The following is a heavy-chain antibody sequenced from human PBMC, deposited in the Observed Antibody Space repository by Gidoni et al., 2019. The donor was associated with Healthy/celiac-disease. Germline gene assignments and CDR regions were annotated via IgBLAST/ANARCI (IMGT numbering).Heavy chain of an antibody. Sequence: QITLKESGPTLVKPTQTLTLTCPFSGFSLSTSGVGVGWIRQPPGKALEWLALIYWDDDKRYSPSLKSRLTITKDTSKNQVVLTMTNMDPVDTATYYCAHLMLDYYDSSGYYIFDYWGQGTLVTVSS. CDR2: IYWDDDK. CDR3: AHLMLDYYDSSGYYIFDY. D-gene: IGHD3-22*01. J-gene: IGHJ4*02. CDR1: GFSLSTSGVG. V-gene: IGHV2-5*02.